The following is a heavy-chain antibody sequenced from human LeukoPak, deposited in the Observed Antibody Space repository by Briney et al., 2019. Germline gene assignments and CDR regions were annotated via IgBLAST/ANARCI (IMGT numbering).Heavy chain of an antibody. V-gene: IGHV1-18*01. D-gene: IGHD3-22*01. J-gene: IGHJ3*02. CDR3: ARDRGLEYYYDSSGYADAFDI. CDR2: ISAYNGNT. Sequence: GASVKVSCKASGYTFTSYGISWVRQAPGQGLEWMGWISAYNGNTNYAQKLQGRVTTTTDTSTSTAYMELRSLRSDDTAVYYCARDRGLEYYYDSSGYADAFDIWGQGTMVTVSS. CDR1: GYTFTSYG.